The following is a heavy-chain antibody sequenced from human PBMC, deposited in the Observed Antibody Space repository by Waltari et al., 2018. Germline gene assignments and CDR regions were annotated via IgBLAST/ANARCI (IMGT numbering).Heavy chain of an antibody. V-gene: IGHV1-2*06. Sequence: QVQLVQSGAEVKKPGASVKVSCKASGYTFTGYYMHWVRQAPGQGLEWMGRINPNSGGTNYAQKFQGRVTMTRDTSISTAYMELSRLRSDDTAVYYCARGTIVVVPAAYYYYYYGMDVWGQGTTVTVSS. J-gene: IGHJ6*02. CDR1: GYTFTGYY. CDR2: INPNSGGT. CDR3: ARGTIVVVPAAYYYYYYGMDV. D-gene: IGHD2-2*01.